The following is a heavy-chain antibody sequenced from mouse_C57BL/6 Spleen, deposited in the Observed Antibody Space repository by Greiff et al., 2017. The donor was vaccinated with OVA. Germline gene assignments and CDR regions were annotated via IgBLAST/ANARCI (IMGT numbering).Heavy chain of an antibody. Sequence: EVKLVESGGGLVKPGGSLKLSCAASGFTFSDYGMHWVRQAPEKGLEWVAYISSGSSTIYYADTVKGRFTISRDNAKNTLFLQMTSLRSEDTAMYYCARDWDEGDAMDYGGQGTSVTVAS. J-gene: IGHJ4*01. D-gene: IGHD4-1*01. CDR3: ARDWDEGDAMDY. V-gene: IGHV5-17*01. CDR1: GFTFSDYG. CDR2: ISSGSSTI.